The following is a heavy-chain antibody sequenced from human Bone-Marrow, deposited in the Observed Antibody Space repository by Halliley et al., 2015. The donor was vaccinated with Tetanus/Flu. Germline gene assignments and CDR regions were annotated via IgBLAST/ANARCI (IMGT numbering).Heavy chain of an antibody. V-gene: IGHV1-69*04. Sequence: RNNPILGITYYAQKFQGRVTITADRSTGAVYMELTSLRSEDAAIYYCARDAVEYSTPSWSDSWGQGTLVTVSS. D-gene: IGHD6-13*01. J-gene: IGHJ4*02. CDR2: NNPILGIT. CDR3: ARDAVEYSTPSWSDS.